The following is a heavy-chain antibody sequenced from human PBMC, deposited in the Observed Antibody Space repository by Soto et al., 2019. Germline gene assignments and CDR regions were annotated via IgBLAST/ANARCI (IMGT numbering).Heavy chain of an antibody. CDR1: GGSSSSSTYS. D-gene: IGHD3-16*01. V-gene: IGHV4-39*01. CDR2: MHYSGAT. CDR3: ARQGSNSSRRLSWFDP. J-gene: IGHJ5*02. Sequence: SETLSLTCTASGGSSSSSTYSWGWIRQPPGKGLEWIGSMHYSGATYYNPSLKSRVSISVDTSKSQFSLKLTFVTAADTAVYFCARQGSNSSRRLSWFDPWGQGTLVTVSS.